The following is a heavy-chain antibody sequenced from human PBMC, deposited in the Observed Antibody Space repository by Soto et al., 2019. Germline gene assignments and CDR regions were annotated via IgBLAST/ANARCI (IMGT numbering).Heavy chain of an antibody. J-gene: IGHJ6*02. V-gene: IGHV3-7*01. Sequence: GGSLRLSCAASGFTFSRSWMTWVRQAPGKGLEWVARIKQDGSETYYVDSVKGRFSTSRDNAKNSLFLQMNSLRVDDTGVYYCAMNAISSDVRGQGTTVTVSS. CDR2: IKQDGSET. D-gene: IGHD3-9*01. CDR3: AMNAISSDV. CDR1: GFTFSRSW.